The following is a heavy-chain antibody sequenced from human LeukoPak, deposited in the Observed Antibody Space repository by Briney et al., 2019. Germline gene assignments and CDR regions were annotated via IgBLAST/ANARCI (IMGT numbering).Heavy chain of an antibody. Sequence: GGSLRLSCAASGFTLSSYSMNWVRQAPGKGLEWVSYIGSTSTIYYADSVKCRFTISRDNAKNSLYLQMDNLRDEDTAVYYCARDTPSRGSFDYWGQGTLVTVSS. CDR3: ARDTPSRGSFDY. V-gene: IGHV3-48*02. CDR2: IGSTSTI. CDR1: GFTLSSYS. D-gene: IGHD3-10*01. J-gene: IGHJ4*02.